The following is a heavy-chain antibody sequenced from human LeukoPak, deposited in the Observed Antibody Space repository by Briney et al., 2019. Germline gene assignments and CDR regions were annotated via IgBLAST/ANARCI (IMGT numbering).Heavy chain of an antibody. J-gene: IGHJ6*03. V-gene: IGHV1-2*02. Sequence: ASVKVSCKASGYTFTGYYMHWVRQAPGQGLEWMGWINPNSGGTNYAQKFQGRVTMTRDTSINTAYMELSRLRSDDTAVYYCARDKWRVVPAVYYYYYYMDVWGKGTTVTVSS. CDR1: GYTFTGYY. CDR3: ARDKWRVVPAVYYYYYYMDV. D-gene: IGHD2-2*01. CDR2: INPNSGGT.